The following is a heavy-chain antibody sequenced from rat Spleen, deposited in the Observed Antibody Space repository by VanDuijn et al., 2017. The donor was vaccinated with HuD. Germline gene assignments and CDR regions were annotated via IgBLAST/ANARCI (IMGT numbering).Heavy chain of an antibody. Sequence: EVQLVESGGGSVQPGRSLKLSCAASGFSFVDYDMAWVRQTPTRGLEWIASINTGGDITYYRDSVKGRFTVSRDDAKNTQHLQMDSLRSEDTATYYCTRHGGLRNWFAYWGQGTLVTVSS. D-gene: IGHD1-11*01. CDR3: TRHGGLRNWFAY. CDR2: INTGGDIT. J-gene: IGHJ3*01. V-gene: IGHV5S13*01. CDR1: GFSFVDYD.